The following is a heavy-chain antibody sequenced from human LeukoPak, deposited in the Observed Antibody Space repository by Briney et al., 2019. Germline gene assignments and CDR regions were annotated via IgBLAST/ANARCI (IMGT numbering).Heavy chain of an antibody. J-gene: IGHJ4*02. CDR3: ARAYYSSSWYVVY. D-gene: IGHD6-13*01. CDR1: GYTFXXYY. CDR2: INPSGGST. Sequence: AXGYTFXXYYMHWVRQAPGQXLEWMGIINPSGGSTSYAQKFQGRVTMTRDTSTSTVYMELSSLRSEDTAVYYCARAYYSSSWYVVYWGQGTLVTVSA. V-gene: IGHV1-46*01.